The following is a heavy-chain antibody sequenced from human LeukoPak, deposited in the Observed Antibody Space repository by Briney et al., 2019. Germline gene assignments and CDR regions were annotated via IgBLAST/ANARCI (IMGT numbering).Heavy chain of an antibody. V-gene: IGHV4-59*11. Sequence: SETLSLTCAVSDDSFSSHYWTWIRQPPGKGLEWIGYISYIGSTNYNPSLKSRVTISIDTSKNQFSLKLSSVTAADAAVYYCARDLVTVTKGFDIWGQGTMVSVSS. CDR1: DDSFSSHY. CDR2: ISYIGST. CDR3: ARDLVTVTKGFDI. J-gene: IGHJ3*02. D-gene: IGHD4-17*01.